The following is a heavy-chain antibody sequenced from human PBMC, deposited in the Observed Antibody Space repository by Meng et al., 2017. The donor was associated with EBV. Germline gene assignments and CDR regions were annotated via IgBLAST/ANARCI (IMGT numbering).Heavy chain of an antibody. CDR3: ARAEIAAAGRLDY. CDR2: IIPIFGTA. D-gene: IGHD6-13*01. Sequence: VPLRLSGAEVKKPCSSAKVSCKASGGTFSSYAISWVRQAPGQGLEWMGGIIPIFGTANYAQKFQGRVTITADKSTSTAYMELSSLRSEDTAVYYCARAEIAAAGRLDYWGQGTLVTVSS. CDR1: GGTFSSYA. J-gene: IGHJ4*02. V-gene: IGHV1-69*06.